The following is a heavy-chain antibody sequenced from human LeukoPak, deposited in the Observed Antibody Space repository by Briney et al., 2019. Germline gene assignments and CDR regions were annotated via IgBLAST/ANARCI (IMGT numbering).Heavy chain of an antibody. J-gene: IGHJ4*02. V-gene: IGHV3-23*01. CDR1: GFTFNSYA. D-gene: IGHD6-19*01. CDR3: AKERRAVAGNFELDY. CDR2: ISGSGGST. Sequence: GGSLRLSCAASGFTFNSYAMSWVRQAPGKGLEWVSAISGSGGSTFYADSVRGRFTISRDNSKNTLYLQMNSLRAEDTALYYCAKERRAVAGNFELDYWGQGTLVTASS.